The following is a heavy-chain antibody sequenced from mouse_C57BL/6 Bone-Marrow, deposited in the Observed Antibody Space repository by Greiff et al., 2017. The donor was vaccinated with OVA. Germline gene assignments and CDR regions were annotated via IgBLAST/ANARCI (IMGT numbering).Heavy chain of an antibody. CDR3: ARPHWEGYFDV. CDR2: ISSGGSYT. V-gene: IGHV5-6*01. Sequence: DVHLVESGGDLVKPGGSLKLSCAASGFTFSSYGMSWVRQTPDKRLEWVATISSGGSYTYYPDSVKGRFTIARDNAKNTLYLQMSSLKSEDTAKYYCARPHWEGYFDVWGTGTTVTVSS. J-gene: IGHJ1*03. CDR1: GFTFSSYG. D-gene: IGHD4-1*01.